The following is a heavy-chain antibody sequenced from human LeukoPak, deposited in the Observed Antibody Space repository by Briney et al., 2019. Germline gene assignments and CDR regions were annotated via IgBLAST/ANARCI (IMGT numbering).Heavy chain of an antibody. V-gene: IGHV1-69*05. D-gene: IGHD3-10*01. CDR3: ARAYYYGSGERIDAFDI. CDR2: IIPIFGTA. CDR1: GGTFSSYA. J-gene: IGHJ3*02. Sequence: SVKVSCKASGGTFSSYAISWVRQAPGQGLERMGGIIPIFGTANYAQKFQGRVTITTDESTSTAYMELSSLRSEDTAVYYCARAYYYGSGERIDAFDIWGQGTMVTVSS.